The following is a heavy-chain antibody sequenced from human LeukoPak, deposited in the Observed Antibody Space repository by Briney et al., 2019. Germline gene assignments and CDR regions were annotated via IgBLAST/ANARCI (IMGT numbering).Heavy chain of an antibody. D-gene: IGHD2-8*02. CDR1: GFTFRSYS. CDR3: ARDLGGGVFDY. CDR2: ISISSGYI. Sequence: GGSLRLSCAASGFTFRSYSMNWVRQAPGKGLEWVSSISISSGYIYYADSVKGRFTISRDNAKNSLYLQMNSLRAEDTAVYYCARDLGGGVFDYWGQGTLVTVSS. V-gene: IGHV3-21*01. J-gene: IGHJ4*02.